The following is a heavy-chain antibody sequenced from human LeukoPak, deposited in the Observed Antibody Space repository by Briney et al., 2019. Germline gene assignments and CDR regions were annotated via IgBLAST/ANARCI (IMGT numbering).Heavy chain of an antibody. Sequence: ASVKVSCKASGGTFSSYAISWVRQAPGQGLEWMGGIIPIFGTANYAQKFQGRVTITTDESTSTAYMELSSLRSEDTAVYYCARSVRDASNAWGQGTLVTVSS. J-gene: IGHJ5*02. CDR1: GGTFSSYA. CDR3: ARSVRDASNA. D-gene: IGHD5-24*01. CDR2: IIPIFGTA. V-gene: IGHV1-69*05.